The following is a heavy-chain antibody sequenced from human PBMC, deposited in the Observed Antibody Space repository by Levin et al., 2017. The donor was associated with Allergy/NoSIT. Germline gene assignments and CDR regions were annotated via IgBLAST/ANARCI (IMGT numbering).Heavy chain of an antibody. Sequence: GESLKISCAASGFTFSSYAMSWVRQAPGKGLEWVSAISGSGGSTYYADSVKGRFTISRDNSKNTLYLQMNSLRAEDTAVYYCAKDRYGDYVLVGYWGQGTLVTVSS. D-gene: IGHD4-17*01. CDR2: ISGSGGST. CDR1: GFTFSSYA. J-gene: IGHJ4*02. V-gene: IGHV3-23*01. CDR3: AKDRYGDYVLVGY.